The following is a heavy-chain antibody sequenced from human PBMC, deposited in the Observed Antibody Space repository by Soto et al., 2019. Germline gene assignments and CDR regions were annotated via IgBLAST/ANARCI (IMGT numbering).Heavy chain of an antibody. CDR3: ARGKAYSSSPRPLIFDY. CDR1: GGTFSSDA. D-gene: IGHD6-6*01. CDR2: IIPIFGTA. V-gene: IGHV1-69*01. Sequence: QVQLVQSGAEVKKPGSSVKFSCKASGGTFSSDAISWVRQAPGQGLEWMGGIIPIFGTANYAQKFQGRVTITADESTSKAYMELSSLRSEDTAVYYCARGKAYSSSPRPLIFDYWGQGTLVTVSS. J-gene: IGHJ4*02.